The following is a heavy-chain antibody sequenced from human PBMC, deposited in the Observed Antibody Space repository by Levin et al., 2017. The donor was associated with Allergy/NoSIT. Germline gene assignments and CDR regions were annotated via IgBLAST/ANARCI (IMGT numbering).Heavy chain of an antibody. CDR2: IYYSGST. Sequence: SQTLSPTCTVSGGSISSSSYYWGWIRQPPGKGLEWIGSIYYSGSTYYNPSLKSRVTISVDTSKNQFSLKLSSVTAADTAVYHCARETSVKELSNPTDVWGQGTTVTVSS. V-gene: IGHV4-39*02. D-gene: IGHD3-16*02. CDR1: GGSISSSSYY. CDR3: ARETSVKELSNPTDV. J-gene: IGHJ6*02.